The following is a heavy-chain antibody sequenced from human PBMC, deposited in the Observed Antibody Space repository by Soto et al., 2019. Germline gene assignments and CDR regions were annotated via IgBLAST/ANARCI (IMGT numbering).Heavy chain of an antibody. J-gene: IGHJ3*02. Sequence: QLQLQESGPGLVKPSETLSLTCTVSGGSISSSSYYWGWIRQPPGKGLEWIGSIYYSGSTYYNPSLKIRVTISVDTSKNQFSLKLSSVTAADTAVYYCARNHCSGGSCYSYDAFDIWGQGTMVTVSS. CDR3: ARNHCSGGSCYSYDAFDI. D-gene: IGHD2-15*01. CDR2: IYYSGST. V-gene: IGHV4-39*01. CDR1: GGSISSSSYY.